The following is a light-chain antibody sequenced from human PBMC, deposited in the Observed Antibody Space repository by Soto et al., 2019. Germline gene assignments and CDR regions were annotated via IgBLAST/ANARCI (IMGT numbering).Light chain of an antibody. V-gene: IGKV1-5*01. CDR3: LQYDSYPYS. Sequence: DIQMTQSPSSVSASVGDRVTITCRASQSIGSWLAWYQQKPGKAPKLLIYDASGLERGVPSRFSGSGSGTECTLTISSLQPDDFATYFCLQYDSYPYSLGQGTKVDIK. CDR1: QSIGSW. CDR2: DAS. J-gene: IGKJ2*01.